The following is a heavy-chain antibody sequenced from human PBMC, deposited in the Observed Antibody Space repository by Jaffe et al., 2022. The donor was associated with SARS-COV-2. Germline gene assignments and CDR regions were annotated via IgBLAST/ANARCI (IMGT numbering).Heavy chain of an antibody. V-gene: IGHV5-51*01. Sequence: EVQLVQSGAEVKKPGESLKISCKGSGYSFTSYWIGWVRQMPGKGLEWMGIIYPGDSDTRYSPSFQGQVTISADKSISTAYLQWSSLKASDTAMYYCARPGYSSSSLIGLDAFDIWGQGTMVTVSS. D-gene: IGHD6-13*01. CDR3: ARPGYSSSSLIGLDAFDI. CDR2: IYPGDSDT. CDR1: GYSFTSYW. J-gene: IGHJ3*02.